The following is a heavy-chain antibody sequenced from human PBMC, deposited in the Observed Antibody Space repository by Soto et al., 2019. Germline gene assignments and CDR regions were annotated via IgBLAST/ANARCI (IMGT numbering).Heavy chain of an antibody. Sequence: LTCTVSGGSISSGGYYWSWIRQHPGKGLEWIGYIYYSGSTYYNPSLKSRVTISVDTSKNQFSLKLSSVTAADTAVYYCARATTVTTGYFDYWGQGTLVTVSS. V-gene: IGHV4-31*03. CDR2: IYYSGST. CDR3: ARATTVTTGYFDY. CDR1: GGSISSGGYY. J-gene: IGHJ4*02. D-gene: IGHD4-17*01.